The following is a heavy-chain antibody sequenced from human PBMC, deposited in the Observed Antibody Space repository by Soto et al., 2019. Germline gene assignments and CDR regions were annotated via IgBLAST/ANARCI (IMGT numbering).Heavy chain of an antibody. Sequence: SMRISCVASRIELCIYNMNWFRQGQGKGLEWLSFISVAGSTIFHPPTIHYADAVQGRFTVSRDNAKNSLYLQMDRLGVEDTAVYYCATCPFLSMATDSFAYWGQGALVTVSS. V-gene: IGHV3-48*01. J-gene: IGHJ4*02. CDR3: ATCPFLSMATDSFAY. CDR1: RIELCIYN. D-gene: IGHD6-6*01. CDR2: ISVAGSTI.